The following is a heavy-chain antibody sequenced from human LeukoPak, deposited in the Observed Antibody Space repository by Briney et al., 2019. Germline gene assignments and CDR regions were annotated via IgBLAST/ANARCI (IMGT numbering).Heavy chain of an antibody. J-gene: IGHJ1*01. CDR1: GFTFDDYG. CDR3: ARGDGPTVTADYFQN. Sequence: GGSLRLSCAASGFTFDDYGMSWVRQVPGRGLEWICGINWNSGVTGYADSVKGRFNISRDNAENSLFLQMNSLRDGDTAFYYCARGDGPTVTADYFQNWGQGTLVTVSS. D-gene: IGHD4-17*01. CDR2: INWNSGVT. V-gene: IGHV3-20*04.